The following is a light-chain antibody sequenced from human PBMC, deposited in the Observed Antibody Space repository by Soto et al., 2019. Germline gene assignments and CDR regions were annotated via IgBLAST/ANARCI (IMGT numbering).Light chain of an antibody. CDR1: QSVSSN. V-gene: IGKV3-15*01. J-gene: IGKJ2*01. CDR2: GAS. Sequence: EIVMTQSPSTLSVSPGERATVSCRASQSVSSNLAWYQQKPGQAPRLLIYGASTRATGIPARFSGSGSGTEFTLTISSLQSEDFAVYSCQQYNNWPMYTFGQGTKLEIK. CDR3: QQYNNWPMYT.